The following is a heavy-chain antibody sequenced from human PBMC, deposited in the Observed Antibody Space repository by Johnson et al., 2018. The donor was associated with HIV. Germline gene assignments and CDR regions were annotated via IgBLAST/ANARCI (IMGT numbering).Heavy chain of an antibody. V-gene: IGHV3-11*04. CDR3: ARDQSEVDAFDI. J-gene: IGHJ3*02. CDR2: ISSSGSTI. CDR1: GFTVSTYY. Sequence: QVQLVESGGGLIQPGGSLRLSCAASGFTVSTYYMSWIRQAPGKGLEWVSYISSSGSTIYYADSVKGRFTISRDNAKNSLYLQMNSLRAEDTAVYYCARDQSEVDAFDIWGQGTMVTVSS.